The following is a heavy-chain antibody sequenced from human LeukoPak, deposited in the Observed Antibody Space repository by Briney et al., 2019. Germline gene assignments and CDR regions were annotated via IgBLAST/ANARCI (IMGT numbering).Heavy chain of an antibody. V-gene: IGHV1-8*02. J-gene: IGHJ6*02. D-gene: IGHD3-3*01. Sequence: GASVKVSCKASGYTFTSYYMHWVRQATGQGLEWMGWMNPNSGNTGYAQKFQGRVTMTRNTSISTAYMELSSLRSEDTAVYYCARGGGDFWSGYGMDVWGQGTTVTVSS. CDR2: MNPNSGNT. CDR1: GYTFTSYY. CDR3: ARGGGDFWSGYGMDV.